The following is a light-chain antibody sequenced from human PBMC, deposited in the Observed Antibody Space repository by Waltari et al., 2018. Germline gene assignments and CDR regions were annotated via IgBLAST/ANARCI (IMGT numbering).Light chain of an antibody. CDR1: NIGSKN. J-gene: IGLJ2*01. CDR3: QVWDSSTHVV. Sequence: SYELTQPLSVSVALGQTARITCGGNNIGSKNVHWYQQKPGPAPVLVIYRDGNRPSGIPERFSGSNSGNTATLTISRAQAGDEADYYCQVWDSSTHVVFGGGTKLTVL. V-gene: IGLV3-9*01. CDR2: RDG.